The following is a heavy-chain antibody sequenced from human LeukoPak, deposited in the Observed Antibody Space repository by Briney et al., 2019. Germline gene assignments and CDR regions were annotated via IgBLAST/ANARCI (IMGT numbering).Heavy chain of an antibody. CDR1: GLTFSSYE. CDR3: ARIDYYYGMDV. CDR2: ISSRGSSI. Sequence: PGGSLRLSCAASGLTFSSYEMNWVRQAPGKGLEWVSYISSRGSSICYADSVKGRFTISRDNAKNSLYLQMSSLRAEDTAVYFCARIDYYYGMDVWGQGTTVTVSS. V-gene: IGHV3-48*03. J-gene: IGHJ6*02.